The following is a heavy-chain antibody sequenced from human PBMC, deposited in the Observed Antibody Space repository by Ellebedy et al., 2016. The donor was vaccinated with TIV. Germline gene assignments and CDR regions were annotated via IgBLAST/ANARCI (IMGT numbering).Heavy chain of an antibody. CDR3: ARDQSGSYYYYYRMDV. CDR2: IKQDGSEK. D-gene: IGHD1-26*01. J-gene: IGHJ6*02. CDR1: GFTFSSYW. Sequence: PGGSLRLSCAASGFTFSSYWMSWVRQAPGKGLEWVANIKQDGSEKYYVDSVKVRFTISRDNATNSLYLQMNSLRAEDTAVYYCARDQSGSYYYYYRMDVWGQGTTVTVSS. V-gene: IGHV3-7*01.